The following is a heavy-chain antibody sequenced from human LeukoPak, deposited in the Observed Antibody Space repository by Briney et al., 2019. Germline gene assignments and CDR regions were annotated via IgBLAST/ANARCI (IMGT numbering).Heavy chain of an antibody. D-gene: IGHD3-10*01. J-gene: IGHJ5*02. Sequence: SQTLSLTCAVSGGSISSGGYSWSWIRQPPGKGLEWIGYIYHSGSTYYNPSLKSRVTISVDRSKNQFSLKLSSVTAADTAVYYCARAAGTYYGSGSFPGWFDPWGQGTLVTVSS. CDR1: GGSISSGGYS. CDR2: IYHSGST. V-gene: IGHV4-30-2*01. CDR3: ARAAGTYYGSGSFPGWFDP.